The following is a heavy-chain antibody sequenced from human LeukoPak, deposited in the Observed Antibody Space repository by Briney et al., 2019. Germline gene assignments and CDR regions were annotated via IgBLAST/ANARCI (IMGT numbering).Heavy chain of an antibody. J-gene: IGHJ3*02. V-gene: IGHV3-53*01. CDR2: IYSGGSK. Sequence: PGGSLRLSCAASGFTASSNYMSWVRQAPGKGLEWVSVIYSGGSKYYADSAKGRFTISRDNPKNTLYLQMNSLRAEDTAVYYCALSWRSDDAFDIWGQGTMVTVSS. CDR3: ALSWRSDDAFDI. CDR1: GFTASSNY.